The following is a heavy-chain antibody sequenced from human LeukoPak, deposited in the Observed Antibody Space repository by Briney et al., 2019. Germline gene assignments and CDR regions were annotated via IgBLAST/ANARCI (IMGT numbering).Heavy chain of an antibody. J-gene: IGHJ4*02. CDR1: GGSFSGYY. CDR2: INHSGST. CDR3: ARESTPVAGSIDY. Sequence: KPSETLSLTCPVYGGSFSGYYCSWIRQPPGKGLEWIGEINHSGSTNYNPSLKSRVTISVDTSKNQFSLKLSSVTAADTAMYYCARESTPVAGSIDYWGQGTLVTVSS. D-gene: IGHD6-19*01. V-gene: IGHV4-34*01.